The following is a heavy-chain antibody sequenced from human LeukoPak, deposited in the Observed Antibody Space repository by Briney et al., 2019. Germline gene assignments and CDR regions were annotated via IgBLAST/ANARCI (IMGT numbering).Heavy chain of an antibody. J-gene: IGHJ3*02. V-gene: IGHV5-51*01. CDR2: IYPGDSDT. CDR3: ARKGYYYDSSGYYHSAFDI. CDR1: GYRFTSYW. D-gene: IGHD3-22*01. Sequence: GESLKISFKGSGYRFTSYWIGWVRQMPGKGLEWMGIIYPGDSDTRYSPSFQGQVTISADKSISTAYLQWSSLKASDTAMYYCARKGYYYDSSGYYHSAFDIWGQGTMVTVSS.